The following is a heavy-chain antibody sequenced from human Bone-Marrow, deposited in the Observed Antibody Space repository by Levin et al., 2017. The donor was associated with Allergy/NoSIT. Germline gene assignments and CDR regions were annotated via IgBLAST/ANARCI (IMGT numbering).Heavy chain of an antibody. J-gene: IGHJ5*02. V-gene: IGHV3-23*01. CDR1: GFTFSSYA. CDR2: ISGSGGST. Sequence: GESLKISCAASGFTFSSYAMSWVRQAPGKGLEWVSAISGSGGSTYYADSVKGRFTISRDNSKNTLYLQMNSLRAEDTAVYYCAKGPYNWNYDWFDPWGQGTLVTVSS. D-gene: IGHD1-7*01. CDR3: AKGPYNWNYDWFDP.